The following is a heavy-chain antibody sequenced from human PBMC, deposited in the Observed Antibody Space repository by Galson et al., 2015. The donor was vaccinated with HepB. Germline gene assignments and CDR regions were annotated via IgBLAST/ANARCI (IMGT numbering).Heavy chain of an antibody. D-gene: IGHD6-13*01. CDR1: GFTFSSYA. CDR2: ISYDGSNK. J-gene: IGHJ3*02. CDR3: ARDTRQQPGHI. V-gene: IGHV3-30*04. Sequence: SLRLSCATSGFTFSSYAMHWVRQAPGKGLEWVAVISYDGSNKYYADSVKGRFTISRDNSKNTLYLQMNSLRAEDTAVYYCARDTRQQPGHIWGQGTMVTVSS.